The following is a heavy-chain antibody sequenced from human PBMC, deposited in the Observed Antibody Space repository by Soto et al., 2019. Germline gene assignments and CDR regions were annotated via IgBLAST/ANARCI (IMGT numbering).Heavy chain of an antibody. CDR3: VVPAAKYYFDY. Sequence: LSCAASGFTFSSYAMHWVRQAPGKGLEWVAVISYDGSNKYYADSVKGRFTISRDNSKNTLYLQMNSLRAEDTAVYYCVVPAAKYYFDYWGQGTLVTVS. CDR2: ISYDGSNK. J-gene: IGHJ4*02. V-gene: IGHV3-30-3*01. CDR1: GFTFSSYA. D-gene: IGHD2-2*01.